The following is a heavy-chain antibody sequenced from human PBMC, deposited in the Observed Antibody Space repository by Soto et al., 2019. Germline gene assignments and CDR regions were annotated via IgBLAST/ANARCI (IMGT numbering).Heavy chain of an antibody. CDR1: GGSTSSGGYS. CDR3: ARGFVVDSDYGMDV. Sequence: SETLSLTCAVSGGSTSSGGYSWSWIRQPPGKGLEWIGYIYHSGSTYYNPSLKSRVTISVDRSKNQFSLKLSSVTAADTAVYYCARGFVVDSDYGMDVWGQGTTVTVSS. V-gene: IGHV4-30-2*01. J-gene: IGHJ6*02. CDR2: IYHSGST. D-gene: IGHD2-15*01.